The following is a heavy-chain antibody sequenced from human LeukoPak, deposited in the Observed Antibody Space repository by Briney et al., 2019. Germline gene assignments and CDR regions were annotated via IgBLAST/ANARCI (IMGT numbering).Heavy chain of an antibody. J-gene: IGHJ6*03. V-gene: IGHV1-69*05. D-gene: IGHD2-2*02. CDR2: IIPIFGTA. CDR1: GGTFSSYA. CDR3: ASLVVPAAIPGAYMDV. Sequence: GASVKVSCKASGGTFSSYAISWVRQAPGQGLEWMGGIIPIFGTANYAQKFQGRVTITTDESTSTAYMELSSLRSEDTAVYYCASLVVPAAIPGAYMDVWGKGTTVTVSS.